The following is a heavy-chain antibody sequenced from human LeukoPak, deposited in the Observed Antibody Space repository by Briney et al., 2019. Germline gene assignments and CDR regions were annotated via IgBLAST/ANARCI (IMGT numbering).Heavy chain of an antibody. J-gene: IGHJ4*02. V-gene: IGHV4-31*03. CDR3: VRAWGGGESYFDY. Sequence: SETLSLTCTVSGGSISSGGYYWSWIRQHPGKGLEWIGYIYYSGSTYYNPSLKSRVTISVDTSKNQFSLKLSSVTAADTAVYYCVRAWGGGESYFDYWGQGTLVTVSS. D-gene: IGHD2-21*01. CDR2: IYYSGST. CDR1: GGSISSGGYY.